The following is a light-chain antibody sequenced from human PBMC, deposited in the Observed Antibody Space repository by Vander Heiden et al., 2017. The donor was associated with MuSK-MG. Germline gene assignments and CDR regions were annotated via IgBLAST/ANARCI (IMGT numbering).Light chain of an antibody. V-gene: IGLV2-14*03. CDR2: DVT. CDR1: SSDVGGFNY. Sequence: QSALTQPASVSGSPGQSITISCTGTSSDVGGFNYVSWYQQRPGKAPKLMIYDVTNRPSGVSLRFSGSRSGNTASLTISGLQAEDEADYYCGSYTSANTVKFGGGTTLTVL. CDR3: GSYTSANTVK. J-gene: IGLJ2*01.